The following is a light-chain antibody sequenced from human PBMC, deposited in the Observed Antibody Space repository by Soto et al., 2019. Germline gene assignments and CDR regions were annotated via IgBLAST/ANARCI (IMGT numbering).Light chain of an antibody. V-gene: IGLV2-23*01. CDR1: SSDVGSYNL. CDR2: EGS. J-gene: IGLJ3*02. Sequence: QSALTQPASVSGSPGQSITISCTGTSSDVGSYNLVSWYQQHPGKAPKLMIYEGSKRPSGVSNRFSGSKSGNTASLTISGRQAEDEADYCCCSYAGSWVFGGGTKLTVL. CDR3: CSYAGSWV.